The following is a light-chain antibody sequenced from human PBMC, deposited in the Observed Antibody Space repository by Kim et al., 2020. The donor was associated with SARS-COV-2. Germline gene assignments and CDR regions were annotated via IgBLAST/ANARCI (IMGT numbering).Light chain of an antibody. CDR3: TSYTSSASVV. J-gene: IGLJ2*01. V-gene: IGLV2-14*03. Sequence: SALTQPASVSGSPGQSITISCTGTNRDIGRYNFVSWYQQHPGKAPKLIISDVTKRPSGVSNRFSGSKSGNTASLTISGLQADDEADYYCTSYTSSASVVFGGGTQLTVL. CDR1: NRDIGRYNF. CDR2: DVT.